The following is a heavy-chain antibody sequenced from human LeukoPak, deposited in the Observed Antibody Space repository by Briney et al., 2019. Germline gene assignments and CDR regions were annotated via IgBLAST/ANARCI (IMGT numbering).Heavy chain of an antibody. J-gene: IGHJ4*02. D-gene: IGHD6-19*01. CDR1: GFTFGAYY. Sequence: GGSLRLSCAASGFTFGAYYMTWVRQAPGKGLEWVGNIKQDGSEKYYVDSVKGRFTISRDNANNSLYLQMNSLRTEDPAVYYCARMSGIAVAAIWISYFDYWGQGTLVTVSS. CDR3: ARMSGIAVAAIWISYFDY. CDR2: IKQDGSEK. V-gene: IGHV3-7*03.